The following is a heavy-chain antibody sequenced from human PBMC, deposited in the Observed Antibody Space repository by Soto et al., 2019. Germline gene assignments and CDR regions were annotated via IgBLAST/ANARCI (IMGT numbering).Heavy chain of an antibody. CDR1: GGTFSSYA. V-gene: IGHV1-69*13. Sequence: SVKVSCKPSGGTFSSYAISWVRQATGQGLEWMGGIIPIIGTAKNAQKFQGRVTITADESTSTAYMGLSSLRSEDTAVYYCARNFGVAPSLTLWGQGTLVTVAS. J-gene: IGHJ4*02. CDR3: ARNFGVAPSLTL. CDR2: IIPIIGTA. D-gene: IGHD3-3*01.